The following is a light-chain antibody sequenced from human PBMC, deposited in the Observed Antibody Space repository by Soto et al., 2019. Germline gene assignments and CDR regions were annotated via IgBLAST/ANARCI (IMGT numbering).Light chain of an antibody. V-gene: IGKV1-5*03. CDR3: QHYNSYSEA. CDR2: KAS. J-gene: IGKJ1*01. CDR1: QTISSW. Sequence: EMHMTHSPSSLSGSVPYRVSMTCRASQTISSWLAWYQQKPGKAPKLLIYKASTLKSGVPSRFSGSGSGTEFTLTISSLQPDDFATYYCQHYNSYSEAFGQGTKVAIK.